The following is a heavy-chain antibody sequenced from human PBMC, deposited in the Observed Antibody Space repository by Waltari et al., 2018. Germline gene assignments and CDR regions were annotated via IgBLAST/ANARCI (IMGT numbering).Heavy chain of an antibody. Sequence: QVQLVESGGGVVQPGGCLRLSCAASGFTFSSYAMHWVRQAPGKGLEWVAFIRYDGSNKYYADSVKGRFTISRDNSKNTLYLQMNSLRAEDTAVYYSTTGEESSAFDIWGQGTMVTVSS. CDR1: GFTFSSYA. D-gene: IGHD3-16*01. J-gene: IGHJ3*02. CDR2: IRYDGSNK. V-gene: IGHV3-30*02. CDR3: TTGEESSAFDI.